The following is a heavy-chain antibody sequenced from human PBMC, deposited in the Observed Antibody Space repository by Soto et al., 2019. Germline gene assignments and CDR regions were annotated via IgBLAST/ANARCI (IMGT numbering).Heavy chain of an antibody. CDR1: GGSISSYY. CDR3: AGEGIAAAGTALYYYYGMDV. V-gene: IGHV4-59*08. D-gene: IGHD6-13*01. CDR2: IYYSGST. Sequence: SETLSLTCTVSGGSISSYYWSWIRQPPGKGLEWIGYIYYSGSTNYNPSLKSRVTISVDTSKNQFSLKLSSVTAADTAVYYCAGEGIAAAGTALYYYYGMDVWGQGTTVTVSS. J-gene: IGHJ6*02.